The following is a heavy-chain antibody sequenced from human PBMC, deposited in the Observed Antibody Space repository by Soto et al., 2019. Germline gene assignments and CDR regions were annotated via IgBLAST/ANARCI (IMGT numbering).Heavy chain of an antibody. Sequence: GGSLRLSCAASGVTLSDYTMNWVRQAPGKGLEWVSSISSSGDYIYYADSLKGRFTISRDSPKSSLYLQMNSLRAEDTAVYYCTRDRKGETNGGGYWGQGTLVTVSS. CDR3: TRDRKGETNGGGY. V-gene: IGHV3-21*01. J-gene: IGHJ4*02. CDR2: ISSSGDYI. CDR1: GVTLSDYT. D-gene: IGHD2-15*01.